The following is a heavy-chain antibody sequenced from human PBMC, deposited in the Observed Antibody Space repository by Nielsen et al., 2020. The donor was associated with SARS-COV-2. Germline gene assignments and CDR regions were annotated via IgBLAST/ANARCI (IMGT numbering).Heavy chain of an antibody. J-gene: IGHJ5*02. CDR1: GFTFSSYC. CDR2: IWYDGSNK. V-gene: IGHV3-33*01. CDR3: ARDLVSSSWYWGNWFDP. Sequence: GESLKIPCAASGFTFSSYCKDWVRPAPGKGPGWGAVIWYDGSNKYYGDSVKGRFTISRDNSKNTLYLQMNSLRAEDTALYHGARDLVSSSWYWGNWFDPWGQGTLVTVSS. D-gene: IGHD6-13*01.